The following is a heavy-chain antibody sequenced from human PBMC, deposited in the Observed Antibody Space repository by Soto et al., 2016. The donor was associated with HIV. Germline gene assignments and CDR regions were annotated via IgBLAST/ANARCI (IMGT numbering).Heavy chain of an antibody. V-gene: IGHV3-66*01. J-gene: IGHJ4*02. D-gene: IGHD3-22*01. CDR2: IYSGGNT. Sequence: EVQLVESGGGLVQPGGSLRLSCAASGLSVSRNYMSWVRQPPGKGLEWVSVIYSGGNTYYADSVKGRFTISRDSSKNTLYLQMNSLRAEDTAVYYCTSNYYSDWGQGTLVTVSS. CDR1: GLSVSRNY. CDR3: TSNYYSD.